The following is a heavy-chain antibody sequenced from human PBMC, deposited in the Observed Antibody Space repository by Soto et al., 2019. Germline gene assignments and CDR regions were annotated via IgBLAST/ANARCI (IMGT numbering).Heavy chain of an antibody. D-gene: IGHD4-4*01. J-gene: IGHJ4*02. CDR2: IYPSDSDA. Sequence: EVQLVQSGAEVKKPGESLRISCQGSGYTFNTYWIGWVRQMPGKGLEWMGIIYPSDSDATYSPSFKGQVTISADTSISTAYLQWTSLKASYSAIYYCARLEMATVETFDYWGQGSLVTVSS. V-gene: IGHV5-51*01. CDR1: GYTFNTYW. CDR3: ARLEMATVETFDY.